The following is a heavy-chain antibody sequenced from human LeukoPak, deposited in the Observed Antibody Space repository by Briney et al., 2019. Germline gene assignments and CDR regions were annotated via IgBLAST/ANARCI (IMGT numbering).Heavy chain of an antibody. D-gene: IGHD4-23*01. CDR2: IYYSGST. CDR1: GGSISSSSYY. Sequence: SETLSLTCTVSGGSISSSSYYWGWIRQPPGKGLEWIGSIYYSGSTYYNPSLKSRVTISVDTSKNQFSLKLSSVTAADTAIYYCAKDARSFGGTYFDYWGQGIQVTVSS. CDR3: AKDARSFGGTYFDY. J-gene: IGHJ4*02. V-gene: IGHV4-39*07.